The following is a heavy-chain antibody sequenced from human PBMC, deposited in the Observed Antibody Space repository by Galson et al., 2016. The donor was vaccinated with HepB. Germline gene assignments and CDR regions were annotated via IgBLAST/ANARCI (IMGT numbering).Heavy chain of an antibody. CDR3: ARGHYSYDSGKWFDP. CDR1: GGSVSSGGYY. D-gene: IGHD3-10*01. V-gene: IGHV4-61*08. J-gene: IGHJ5*02. CDR2: LYYGGST. Sequence: SLTCTVSGGSVSSGGYYWSWIRQPPGKGLEWIGYLYYGGSTNCNPSLKSRVTISIDTSKNQFSLKLSSVTAADTAVYYCARGHYSYDSGKWFDPWGQGTLVTVSS.